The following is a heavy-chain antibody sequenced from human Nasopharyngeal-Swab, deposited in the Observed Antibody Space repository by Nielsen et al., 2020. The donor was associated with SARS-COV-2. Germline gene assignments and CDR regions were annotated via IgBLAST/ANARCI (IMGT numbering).Heavy chain of an antibody. CDR3: ARAGALDTTIEH. Sequence: GGSLRLSCAASGFIFHSFAMYWVRQAPGKGLEWVASISYDGSTQYYADSVKGRLTISRDNSKTTLFLQMTSLRSEDTAVYYCARAGALDTTIEHWGQGNLVTVSS. CDR2: ISYDGSTQ. D-gene: IGHD3-3*01. CDR1: GFIFHSFA. J-gene: IGHJ1*01. V-gene: IGHV3-30*04.